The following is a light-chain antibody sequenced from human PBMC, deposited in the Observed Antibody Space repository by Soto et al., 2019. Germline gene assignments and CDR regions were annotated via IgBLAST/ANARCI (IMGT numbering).Light chain of an antibody. V-gene: IGKV1-9*01. CDR3: QQFNSSPFT. J-gene: IGKJ4*01. CDR2: TVS. CDR1: QDIRSS. Sequence: DIPLTQSPSFLSASVGDRLTITCRASQDIRSSLAWYQQKPGKAPNLLFYTVSTLQSGVPSRFSGSRSGTEFTLTISSLQPEDFATYYCQQFNSSPFTFGGGTKVEI.